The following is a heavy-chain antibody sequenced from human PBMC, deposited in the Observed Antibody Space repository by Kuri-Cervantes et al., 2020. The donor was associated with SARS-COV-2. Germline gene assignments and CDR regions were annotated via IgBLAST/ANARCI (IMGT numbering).Heavy chain of an antibody. V-gene: IGHV3-48*04. J-gene: IGHJ5*02. D-gene: IGHD3-10*01. Sequence: GESLKISCAASGLTFSVYGLNWVRQAPGKGLEWVSYISSSSSTIHYADSVKGRFTISRDNTKNSLYLQMKSLSAEDTAVYYCARGVYFYGSGTYYGGWFDPWSQGTLVTVSS. CDR1: GLTFSVYG. CDR2: ISSSSSTI. CDR3: ARGVYFYGSGTYYGGWFDP.